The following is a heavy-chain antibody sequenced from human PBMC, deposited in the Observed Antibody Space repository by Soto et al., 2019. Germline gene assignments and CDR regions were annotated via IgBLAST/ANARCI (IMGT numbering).Heavy chain of an antibody. CDR3: TRDPGIAAPGRGLGDY. J-gene: IGHJ4*02. V-gene: IGHV1-18*04. CDR2: ISAYGTTT. D-gene: IGHD6-13*01. Sequence: QVQLVQSGTEVKKPGASVQVSCKASGYSFTTYGFSWVRQAPGLGLEWMGWISAYGTTTDYAQSLQGRVTLTTDTSTSTTYMELRSLRIDDTGVYYCTRDPGIAAPGRGLGDYWGQGTLVTVSS. CDR1: GYSFTTYG.